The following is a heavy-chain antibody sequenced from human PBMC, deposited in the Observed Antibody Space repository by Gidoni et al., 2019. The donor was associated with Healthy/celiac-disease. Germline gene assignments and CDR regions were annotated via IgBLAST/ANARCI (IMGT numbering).Heavy chain of an antibody. J-gene: IGHJ4*02. V-gene: IGHV3-48*02. D-gene: IGHD3-22*01. Sequence: EVQLVESGGGLVQPGGSLRLSCAASGFTFSSYSMNWVRQAPGKGLEWVSYISSSSSTIYYADSVKGRFTISRDNAKNSLYLQMNSLRDEDTAVYYCARVGTHSSGYYPLRWVFDYWGQGTLVTVSS. CDR3: ARVGTHSSGYYPLRWVFDY. CDR2: ISSSSSTI. CDR1: GFTFSSYS.